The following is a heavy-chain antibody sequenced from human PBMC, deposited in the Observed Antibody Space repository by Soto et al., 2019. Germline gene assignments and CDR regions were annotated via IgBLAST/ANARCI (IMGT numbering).Heavy chain of an antibody. Sequence: SETLSLTCSVSGGSMRSYYWNWLRQPAGKGLEWIGRIYSRGDTNYDPSVKSRVTMSVDTSKNEFSLRLNSVTAADTAVYYCAGIGEDVYYGMDVWGQGTTVTVSS. CDR1: GGSMRSYY. D-gene: IGHD2-21*01. J-gene: IGHJ6*02. V-gene: IGHV4-4*07. CDR3: AGIGEDVYYGMDV. CDR2: IYSRGDT.